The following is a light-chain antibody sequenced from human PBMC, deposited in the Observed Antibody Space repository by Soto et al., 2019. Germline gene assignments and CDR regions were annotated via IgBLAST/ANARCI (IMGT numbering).Light chain of an antibody. V-gene: IGKV1-5*01. CDR2: DAS. CDR1: QSISSY. CDR3: QQYNSYLLT. J-gene: IGKJ4*01. Sequence: DIQMTQSPSSLSASVGDRVTMTCRASQSISSYLNWYQQKPGKAPKLLIYDASSLESGVPSRFSGSGSGTEFTLTISSLQPDDFATYYCQQYNSYLLTFGGGTKVDIK.